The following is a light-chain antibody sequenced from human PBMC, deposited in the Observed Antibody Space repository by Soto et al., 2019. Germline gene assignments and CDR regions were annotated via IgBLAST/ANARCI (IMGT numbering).Light chain of an antibody. CDR1: QSVSSY. CDR3: QQRSNWPLT. CDR2: DAS. Sequence: EIVLTQSPATLSLSQEEGDTLSCRASQSVSSYLAWYQQKPGQAPRLLMSDASNRATGIPARFSGSGSGTDFTLTISSLEPEDFAVYYCQQRSNWPLTFGGGTKVDIK. J-gene: IGKJ4*01. V-gene: IGKV3-11*01.